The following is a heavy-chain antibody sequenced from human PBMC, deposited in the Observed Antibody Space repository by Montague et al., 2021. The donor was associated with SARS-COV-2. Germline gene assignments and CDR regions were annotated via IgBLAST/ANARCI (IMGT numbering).Heavy chain of an antibody. J-gene: IGHJ4*02. Sequence: SLRLSCAASGFTFGSYAMSWARQAPGRGLEWVSVLYSDIDGPHYADSVKGRFTISRDNFRNTLYLQMNSLRAEDTAIYYCAKAPDDSSGYYYAAVDFWGQGTLVTVSS. V-gene: IGHV3-23*03. CDR3: AKAPDDSSGYYYAAVDF. D-gene: IGHD3-22*01. CDR2: LYSDIDGP. CDR1: GFTFGSYA.